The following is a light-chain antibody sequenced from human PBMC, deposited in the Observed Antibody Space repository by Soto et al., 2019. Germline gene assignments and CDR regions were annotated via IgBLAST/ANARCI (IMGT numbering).Light chain of an antibody. Sequence: TRWPGALFLAAGERVNLSCMASQSVSSSYLAWHQQKPGQAPRLPIYGASTRATGISARFSGSGSGTEFTLTFSSRQSEDFGVYSCQQYNNWWPSGQGTKVDIK. CDR3: QQYNNWWP. CDR1: QSVSSSY. J-gene: IGKJ1*01. V-gene: IGKV3-15*01. CDR2: GAS.